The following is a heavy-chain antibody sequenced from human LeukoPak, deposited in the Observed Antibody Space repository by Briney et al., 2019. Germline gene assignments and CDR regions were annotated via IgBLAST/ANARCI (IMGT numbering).Heavy chain of an antibody. J-gene: IGHJ4*02. D-gene: IGHD3-22*01. Sequence: GGSLRLSCAASGFTFSSYSMNWVRQAPGKGLEWVSSISSSSSYIYYADSVKGRFTISRDNAKNSLYLQMNSLRAEDTAVYYCARIYYDSSGYPTGYFDYWGQGTLVTVSS. CDR1: GFTFSSYS. CDR2: ISSSSSYI. CDR3: ARIYYDSSGYPTGYFDY. V-gene: IGHV3-21*01.